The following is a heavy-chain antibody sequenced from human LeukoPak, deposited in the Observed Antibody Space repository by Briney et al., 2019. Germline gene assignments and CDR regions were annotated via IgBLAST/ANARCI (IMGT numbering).Heavy chain of an antibody. CDR2: IYNSGNT. V-gene: IGHV4-4*07. Sequence: PSETLSLTCTVSGDSITRNYWSWIRQPAGKGLEGIGRIYNSGNTNYSPSLESRVTMSTDTSTNQFSLKLTSVTAADTAVYYCARGSFDSSGYYVFDYWGQGTLVTVSS. CDR1: GDSITRNY. D-gene: IGHD3-22*01. CDR3: ARGSFDSSGYYVFDY. J-gene: IGHJ4*02.